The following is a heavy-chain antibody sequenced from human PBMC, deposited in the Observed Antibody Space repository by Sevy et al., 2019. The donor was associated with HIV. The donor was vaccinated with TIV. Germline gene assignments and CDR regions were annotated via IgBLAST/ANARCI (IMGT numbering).Heavy chain of an antibody. CDR1: GFTFSSYS. CDR2: ISSSSSYI. CDR3: VRVYPVGANWFDP. Sequence: GGSLRLSCAASGFTFSSYSMNWVRHAPGKGLEWVSSISSSSSYIYYADSVKGRFTISRDNAKNSLYLQMNSLRAEDTAVYYCVRVYPVGANWFDPWGQGTLVTVSS. V-gene: IGHV3-21*01. D-gene: IGHD3-16*01. J-gene: IGHJ5*02.